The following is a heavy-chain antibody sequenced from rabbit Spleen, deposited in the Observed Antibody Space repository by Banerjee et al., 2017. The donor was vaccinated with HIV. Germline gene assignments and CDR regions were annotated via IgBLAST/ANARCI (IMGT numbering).Heavy chain of an antibody. CDR2: IYPDSGINK. CDR3: ARDLYDGKNL. D-gene: IGHD4-2*01. Sequence: QSLEESGGDLVKPGASLTLTCTASGFSFSSDALCWVRQAPGKGLEWIAIIYPDSGINKDYASWAKGRFTISKTSSTTVTLQMTSLTAADTATYFCARDLYDGKNLWGPGTLVPVS. V-gene: IGHV1S40*01. CDR1: GFSFSSDA. J-gene: IGHJ4*01.